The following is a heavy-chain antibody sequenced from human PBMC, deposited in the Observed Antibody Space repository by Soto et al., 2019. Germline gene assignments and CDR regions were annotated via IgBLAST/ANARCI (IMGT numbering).Heavy chain of an antibody. CDR1: GFTFSSYD. CDR2: IGPVGDT. J-gene: IGHJ6*02. Sequence: EVQLVESGGGLVQPGGSLRLSCAASGFTFSSYDMHWVRQATGKGLEWVSAIGPVGDTYYPGSVKGRFTISRENAKNSLYLQMNSLRAGDTAVYYCARVRGVNGMGVWGQGTTVTVSS. D-gene: IGHD2-8*01. V-gene: IGHV3-13*04. CDR3: ARVRGVNGMGV.